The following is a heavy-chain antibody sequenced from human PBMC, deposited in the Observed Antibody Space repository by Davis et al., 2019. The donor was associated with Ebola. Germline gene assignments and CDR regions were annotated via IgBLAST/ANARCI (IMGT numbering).Heavy chain of an antibody. CDR3: ARGDLTGTFDY. Sequence: GESLKISCAASGFTFGSYSMSWVRQAPGKGLEWVSCISTSSTYIYYADSVKGRFTISRDNAKNSLYLQLNSLRAEDTAVYYCARGDLTGTFDYWGQGTLVTVSS. J-gene: IGHJ4*02. V-gene: IGHV3-21*01. CDR1: GFTFGSYS. D-gene: IGHD1-20*01. CDR2: ISTSSTYI.